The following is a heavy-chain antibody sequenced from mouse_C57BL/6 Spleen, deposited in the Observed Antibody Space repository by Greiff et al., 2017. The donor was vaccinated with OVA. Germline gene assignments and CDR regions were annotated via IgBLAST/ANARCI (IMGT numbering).Heavy chain of an antibody. CDR3: ARSYCSSYCWYFDV. CDR1: GYTFTSYW. J-gene: IGHJ1*03. V-gene: IGHV1-69*01. Sequence: QVQLQQSGAELVMPGASVKLSCKASGYTFTSYWMHWVKQRPGQGLEWIGEIDPSDSYTNYNQKFKGKSTLTVDKSSSTAYMQLSSLTSEDSAVYDSARSYCSSYCWYFDVWGTGTTVTVSS. CDR2: IDPSDSYT. D-gene: IGHD1-1*01.